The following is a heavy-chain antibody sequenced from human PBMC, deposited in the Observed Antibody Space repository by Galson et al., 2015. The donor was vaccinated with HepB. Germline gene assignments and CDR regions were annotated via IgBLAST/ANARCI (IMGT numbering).Heavy chain of an antibody. Sequence: SLRLSCAASGFTFSSYSMNWVRQAPGKGLEWVSSISSSSSYIYYADSVKGRFTISRDNAKNSLYLQMNSLRAEDTAVYYCARDPMDTAMVTGEADYWGQGTLVTVSS. CDR2: ISSSSSYI. D-gene: IGHD5-18*01. V-gene: IGHV3-21*01. CDR3: ARDPMDTAMVTGEADY. J-gene: IGHJ4*02. CDR1: GFTFSSYS.